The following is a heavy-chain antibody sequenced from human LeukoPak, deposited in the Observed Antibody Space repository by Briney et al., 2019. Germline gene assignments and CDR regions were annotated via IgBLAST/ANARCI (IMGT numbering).Heavy chain of an antibody. D-gene: IGHD6-19*01. V-gene: IGHV3-30*02. CDR3: ARGGKIAVVGTRSPQYFHH. CDR2: IRYDGSNK. Sequence: PGGSLRLSCAASGFTFSSYGMHWVRQAPGKGLEWVTFIRYDGSNKYYADSVKGRFTISRDNSKKTLYLQMNSLRAEDTAVYYCARGGKIAVVGTRSPQYFHHWGQGTLVTVSS. CDR1: GFTFSSYG. J-gene: IGHJ1*01.